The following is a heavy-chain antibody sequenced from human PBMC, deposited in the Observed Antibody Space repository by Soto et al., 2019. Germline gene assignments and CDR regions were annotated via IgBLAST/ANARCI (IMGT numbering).Heavy chain of an antibody. J-gene: IGHJ5*02. Sequence: PSETLSLTCTVSGGSFSSYYWSWIRQPPGKGLEWIGYISYGGSTDYNPSLKSRVTISVDTSKNQFSLNLSSVTAADTAVYYCARVQSGWYYPRWFDPWGQGTLVTVSS. CDR3: ARVQSGWYYPRWFDP. CDR2: ISYGGST. V-gene: IGHV4-59*01. CDR1: GGSFSSYY. D-gene: IGHD6-13*01.